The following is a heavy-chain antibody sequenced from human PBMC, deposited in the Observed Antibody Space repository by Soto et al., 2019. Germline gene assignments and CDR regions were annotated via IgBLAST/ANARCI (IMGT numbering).Heavy chain of an antibody. J-gene: IGHJ4*02. CDR3: ANGKYYDSSGGHDY. CDR2: ISYDGSNK. V-gene: IGHV3-30*18. CDR1: GFTFSSYG. Sequence: VQLVESGGGVVQPGRSLRLSCAASGFTFSSYGMHWVRQAPGKGLEWVAVISYDGSNKYYADSVKGRFTISRDNSKNTLYLQMNSLRAEDTAVYYCANGKYYDSSGGHDYWGQGTLVTVSS. D-gene: IGHD3-22*01.